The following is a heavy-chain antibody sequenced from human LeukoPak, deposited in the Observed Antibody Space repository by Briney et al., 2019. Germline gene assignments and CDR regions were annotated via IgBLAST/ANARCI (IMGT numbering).Heavy chain of an antibody. V-gene: IGHV3-23*01. CDR3: VRLTAAGRRTDFDY. CDR1: GFTFSSYG. Sequence: GGSLRLSCAASGFTFSSYGMSWVRQAPGKGLEWVSAISGSGGSTYYADSVKGRFTISRDNSKNTLYLQMNSLRTEDTAVYFCVRLTAAGRRTDFDYWGQGTLVTVSS. CDR2: ISGSGGST. D-gene: IGHD6-13*01. J-gene: IGHJ4*02.